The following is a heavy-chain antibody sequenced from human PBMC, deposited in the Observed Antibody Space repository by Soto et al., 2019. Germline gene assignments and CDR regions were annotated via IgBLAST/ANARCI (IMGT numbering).Heavy chain of an antibody. CDR3: AGEIRNDPEYYFDY. CDR1: DASMKSSGQY. J-gene: IGHJ4*02. CDR2: VSDSGST. V-gene: IGHV4-39*07. D-gene: IGHD1-1*01. Sequence: SETLSLTCTVSDASMKSSGQYWGWIRQPPGKALEWIGSVSDSGSTYYNLSLKSRVTISVDKSKNQISLNLRSVTAADTAVYYCAGEIRNDPEYYFDYWGQGTLVTVSS.